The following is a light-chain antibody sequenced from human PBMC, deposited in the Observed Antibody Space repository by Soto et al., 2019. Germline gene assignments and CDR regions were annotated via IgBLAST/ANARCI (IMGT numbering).Light chain of an antibody. CDR2: GAS. CDR3: QQYNNWWT. Sequence: EIVMTQSPATLSVSPGERATLSCRASQSVSNNLAWYRKKPGQAPRLLIYGASTRATGIPARFSGGGSGTEFTLPISSLQSEDFAVYYCQQYNNWWTFGQGTRVEIK. V-gene: IGKV3-15*01. J-gene: IGKJ1*01. CDR1: QSVSNN.